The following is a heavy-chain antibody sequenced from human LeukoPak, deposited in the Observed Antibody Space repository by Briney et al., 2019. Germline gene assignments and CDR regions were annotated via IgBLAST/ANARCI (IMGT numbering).Heavy chain of an antibody. CDR1: GGSISSSNW. V-gene: IGHV4-4*02. J-gene: IGHJ3*02. CDR2: IYYSGST. CDR3: ARRYCGGDCYSGSAFDI. D-gene: IGHD2-21*02. Sequence: SETLSLTCAVSGGSISSSNWWSWVRQPPGKGLEWIGYIYYSGSTNYNPSLKSRVTISVDTSKNQFSLKLSSVTAADTAVYYCARRYCGGDCYSGSAFDIWGQGTMVTVSS.